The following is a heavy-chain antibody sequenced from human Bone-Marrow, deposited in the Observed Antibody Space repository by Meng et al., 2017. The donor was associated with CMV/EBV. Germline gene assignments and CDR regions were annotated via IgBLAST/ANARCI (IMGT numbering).Heavy chain of an antibody. CDR2: ISAYNGNT. V-gene: IGHV1-18*01. J-gene: IGHJ6*02. D-gene: IGHD6-6*01. CDR3: ARRLTAARPRAKVWYYGMDV. Sequence: APGKVSCKASGYTFTSYGISWVRQAPGQGLEWMGWISAYNGNTNYAQKLQGRVTMTTDTSTSTAYMELRSLRSEDTAVYYCARRLTAARPRAKVWYYGMDVWRQGTTVTVSS. CDR1: GYTFTSYG.